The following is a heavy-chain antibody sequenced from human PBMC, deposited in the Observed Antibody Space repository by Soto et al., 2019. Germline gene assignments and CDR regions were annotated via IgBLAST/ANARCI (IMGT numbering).Heavy chain of an antibody. CDR2: ISSSSTTI. D-gene: IGHD5-12*01. V-gene: IGHV3-48*01. CDR3: TKEGGAGSGYFLPFDY. Sequence: PGGSLRLSCGASGFTFRNYGMNWVRQAPGKGLEWVSYISSSSTTIYYADSVKGRFTISRDNAKNSLYLQMNDLGGEDTAVYYCTKEGGAGSGYFLPFDYWGQGTLVTVSS. CDR1: GFTFRNYG. J-gene: IGHJ4*02.